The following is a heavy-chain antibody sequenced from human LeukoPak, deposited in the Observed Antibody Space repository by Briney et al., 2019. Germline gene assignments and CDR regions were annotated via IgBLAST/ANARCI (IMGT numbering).Heavy chain of an antibody. Sequence: GGSLRLSCAASGFTFSSYGMHWVRQAPGKGLEWVAVISYDGSNKYYADSVKGRFTISRDNSKNTLYLQMNSLRAEDTAVYYCARGDYDFWSGPNYFDYWGQGTLVTVSS. CDR3: ARGDYDFWSGPNYFDY. D-gene: IGHD3-3*01. J-gene: IGHJ4*02. CDR2: ISYDGSNK. CDR1: GFTFSSYG. V-gene: IGHV3-30*03.